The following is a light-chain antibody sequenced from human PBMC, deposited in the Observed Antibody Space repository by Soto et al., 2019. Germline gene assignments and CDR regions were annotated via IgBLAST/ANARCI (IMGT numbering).Light chain of an antibody. CDR1: QTISSS. V-gene: IGKV3-11*01. Sequence: EIVLTQSPATLSLSPGERATLSCRASQTISSSLAWYQQKPGQSPRLLIYDASNRASGVPPRFSGSGSGKDFTLSISSIEPEDFAVYYCQQRSNWPPLTFGQGTRLDFK. J-gene: IGKJ5*01. CDR2: DAS. CDR3: QQRSNWPPLT.